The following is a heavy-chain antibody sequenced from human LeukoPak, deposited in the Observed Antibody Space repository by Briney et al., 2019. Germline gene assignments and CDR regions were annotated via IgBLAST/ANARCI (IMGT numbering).Heavy chain of an antibody. V-gene: IGHV4-34*01. CDR3: ARAQLTGDPYFDY. J-gene: IGHJ4*02. CDR2: INHSGST. CDR1: GGSFSGYY. D-gene: IGHD7-27*01. Sequence: KPSETLSLTCAVYGGSFSGYYWSWTRQPPGKGLEWIGEINHSGSTNYNPSLKSRVTISVDTSKNQFSLKLSSVTAADTAVYYCARAQLTGDPYFDYWGQGTLVTVSS.